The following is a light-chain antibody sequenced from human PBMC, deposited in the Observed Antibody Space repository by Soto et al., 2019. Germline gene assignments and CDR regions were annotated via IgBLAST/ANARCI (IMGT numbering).Light chain of an antibody. CDR1: QSVSSSF. CDR2: GAS. Sequence: EIVLTQSPGTLSLSPGERATLSCRASQSVSSSFLAWYQQKPGQAPRLLIYGASSRATGIPDRFSGSGSGTDFTLTITRLEPEDLAVYYCQQYGTSPWAFGQGTKGDIK. CDR3: QQYGTSPWA. V-gene: IGKV3-20*01. J-gene: IGKJ1*01.